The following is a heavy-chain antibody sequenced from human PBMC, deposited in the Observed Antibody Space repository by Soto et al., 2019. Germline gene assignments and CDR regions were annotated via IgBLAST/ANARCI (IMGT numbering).Heavy chain of an antibody. CDR2: IYYSGST. D-gene: IGHD4-17*01. CDR1: GGSISSGDYY. CDR3: ARVIEAAHDYGDYPIQRSVFDY. J-gene: IGHJ4*02. V-gene: IGHV4-30-4*01. Sequence: SETLSLTCTVSGGSISSGDYYWSWIRQPPGKGLEWIGYIYYSGSTYYNPSLKSRVTISVDTSKNQFSLKLSSVTAADTAVYYCARVIEAAHDYGDYPIQRSVFDYGGQGTLVTVSS.